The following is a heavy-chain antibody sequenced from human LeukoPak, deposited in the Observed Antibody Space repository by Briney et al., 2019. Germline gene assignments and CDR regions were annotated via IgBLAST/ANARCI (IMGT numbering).Heavy chain of an antibody. Sequence: ASVKASCKASGYTFTGYYMHWVRQAPGQGLEWMGRINPNSGGTNYAQKFQGRVTMTRDTSISTAYMELSRLRSDDTAVYYCARGWGYCSGGSCYPMAFDYWGQGTLVTVSS. CDR2: INPNSGGT. V-gene: IGHV1-2*06. J-gene: IGHJ4*02. D-gene: IGHD2-15*01. CDR3: ARGWGYCSGGSCYPMAFDY. CDR1: GYTFTGYY.